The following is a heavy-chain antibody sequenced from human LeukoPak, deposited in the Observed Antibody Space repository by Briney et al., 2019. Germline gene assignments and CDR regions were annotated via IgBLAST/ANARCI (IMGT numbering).Heavy chain of an antibody. D-gene: IGHD1-26*01. CDR2: IYHSGST. J-gene: IGHJ4*02. CDR1: GYSISSGYY. CDR3: ARTGYLGIDY. Sequence: SETLSLTCTVSGYSISSGYYWGWIRQPPGKGLEWIGSIYHSGSTYYNPSLKSRVTISVDTSKNQFSLKLSSVTAADTAVYYCARTGYLGIDYWGQGTLVTVSS. V-gene: IGHV4-38-2*02.